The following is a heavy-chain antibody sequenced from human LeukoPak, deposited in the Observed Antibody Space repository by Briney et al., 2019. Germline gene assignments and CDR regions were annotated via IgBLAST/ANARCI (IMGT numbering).Heavy chain of an antibody. CDR2: INANSGGT. Sequence: PYVTVSCKASGYTFTGYYMHWVRQAPAQGLEWMGWINANSGGTNYAQKFQGRVTMTRDTSISTVYMELSRLRSDDTAVYYCARSSRYDIWTGYPYWGQGTLVTVS. D-gene: IGHD3-9*01. CDR1: GYTFTGYY. CDR3: ARSSRYDIWTGYPY. V-gene: IGHV1-2*02. J-gene: IGHJ4*02.